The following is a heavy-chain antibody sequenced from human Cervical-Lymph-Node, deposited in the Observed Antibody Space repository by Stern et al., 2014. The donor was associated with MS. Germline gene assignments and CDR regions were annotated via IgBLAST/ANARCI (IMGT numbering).Heavy chain of an antibody. V-gene: IGHV3-30*18. J-gene: IGHJ4*02. CDR2: ISYAGKMK. CDR3: ANLY. Sequence: VQLVDSGGGVVQPGRSLRLSCAAPGFNFSNYARHWGRQAPGKGLEWVALISYAGKMKFYADSLKGRLTISSDQSNDTLFLNLNSLTVEDTAIYYCANLYWGQGTLVIVSS. CDR1: GFNFSNYA.